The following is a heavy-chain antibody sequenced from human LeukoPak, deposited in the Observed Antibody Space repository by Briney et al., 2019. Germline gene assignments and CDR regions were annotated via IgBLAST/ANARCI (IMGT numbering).Heavy chain of an antibody. CDR3: ARLYGSGWPDRRDY. V-gene: IGHV4-39*01. CDR2: IYYSGST. CDR1: GGSISSSSYY. J-gene: IGHJ4*02. Sequence: SETLSLTCTVSGGSISSSSYYWGWIRQPPGKGLEWIGSIYYSGSTYYNSSLKSRVTISVDTAKNQFSLKLSSVTAADTAVYYCARLYGSGWPDRRDYSGQGTLVTVSS. D-gene: IGHD6-19*01.